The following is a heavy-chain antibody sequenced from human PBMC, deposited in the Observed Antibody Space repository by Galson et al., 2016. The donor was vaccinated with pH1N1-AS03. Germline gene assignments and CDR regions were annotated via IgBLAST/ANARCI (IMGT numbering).Heavy chain of an antibody. J-gene: IGHJ6*02. D-gene: IGHD1-26*01. CDR1: GYIFTDFY. CDR2: INPNSGVT. Sequence: SVKVSCKASGYIFTDFYVHWVRQAPGQGLEWMGWINPNSGVTNYAQKFQAWVTMTGDTSISTAYIELYGLKSDDTAVYYCARDPRGPCSSATCPTTYYFGMDVWGQGTTVIVSS. V-gene: IGHV1-2*04. CDR3: ARDPRGPCSSATCPTTYYFGMDV.